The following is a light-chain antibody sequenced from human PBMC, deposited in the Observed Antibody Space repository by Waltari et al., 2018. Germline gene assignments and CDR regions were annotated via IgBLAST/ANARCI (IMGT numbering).Light chain of an antibody. CDR3: QHYINYWT. J-gene: IGKJ1*01. CDR1: QSVSTW. Sequence: DIQMTQSPSTLSASVGDRVTITCRASQSVSTWLAWYHQNPGKAPKLLIYGASNLESGVPSRFSGSGSGTEFTLTISSLQPDDFATYYCQHYINYWTFGQGTKVEIK. CDR2: GAS. V-gene: IGKV1-5*03.